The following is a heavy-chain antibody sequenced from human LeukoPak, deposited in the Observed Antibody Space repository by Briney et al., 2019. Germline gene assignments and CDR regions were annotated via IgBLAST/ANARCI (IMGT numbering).Heavy chain of an antibody. CDR3: ARTYCEARRTGWGAFDI. CDR2: INPNRGGT. J-gene: IGHJ3*02. D-gene: IGHD3-22*01. CDR1: GYTFTGYY. Sequence: SVKVSCKASGYTFTGYYMHGVRQAPGQGLEGMGWINPNRGGTNYAQKFQGRVTMTRDTSISTAYMELSRLRADDTAVYYCARTYCEARRTGWGAFDIWGQGTLVTVSS. V-gene: IGHV1-2*02.